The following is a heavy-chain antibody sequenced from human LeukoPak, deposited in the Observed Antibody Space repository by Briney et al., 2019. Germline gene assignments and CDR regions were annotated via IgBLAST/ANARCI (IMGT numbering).Heavy chain of an antibody. CDR1: GGSFSGYY. J-gene: IGHJ4*02. D-gene: IGHD3-10*01. CDR3: AASYYYGSGSSYPDY. Sequence: SETLSLTCAVYGGSFSGYYWSWIRQPPGKGLEWIGEINHSGSTNYNPSLKSRVTMSVDTSKNQFSLKLSSVTAADTAVYYCAASYYYGSGSSYPDYWGQGTLVTVSS. V-gene: IGHV4-34*01. CDR2: INHSGST.